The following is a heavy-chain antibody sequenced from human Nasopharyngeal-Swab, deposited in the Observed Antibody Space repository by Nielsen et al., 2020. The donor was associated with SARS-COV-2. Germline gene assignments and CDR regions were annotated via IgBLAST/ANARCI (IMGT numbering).Heavy chain of an antibody. D-gene: IGHD1-26*01. J-gene: IGHJ4*02. V-gene: IGHV3-9*01. CDR3: AKDPARIVGAPTAAFDF. Sequence: LSLTCAASGLTFDDYAMHWVRQAPGKGLEWVSGINWNSGSIGYADSVKGRFTISRDNAKNSLYLQMNSLRPEDTALYYCAKDPARIVGAPTAAFDFWGQGTLVTVSS. CDR2: INWNSGSI. CDR1: GLTFDDYA.